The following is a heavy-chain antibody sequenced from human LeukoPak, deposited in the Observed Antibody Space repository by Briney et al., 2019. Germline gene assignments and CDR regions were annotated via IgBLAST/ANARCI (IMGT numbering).Heavy chain of an antibody. CDR1: GFTFSSYW. CDR3: ARNQRRLDY. CDR2: IKQDGSEK. D-gene: IGHD1-14*01. V-gene: IGHV3-7*01. Sequence: GGSLRLSCAASGFTFSSYWMSWVRKAPGKGLELVANIKQDGSEKYYVDSVKGRFTISRDNAKNSLYLQMNSLRAEDTAVYYFARNQRRLDYWGQGTLVTVSS. J-gene: IGHJ4*02.